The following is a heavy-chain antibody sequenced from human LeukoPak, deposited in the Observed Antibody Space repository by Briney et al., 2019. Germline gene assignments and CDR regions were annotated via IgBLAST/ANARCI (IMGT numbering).Heavy chain of an antibody. CDR1: GFTFSDYT. CDR3: ARDGDFFSLYFDY. CDR2: ISTSSSAM. V-gene: IGHV3-48*02. J-gene: IGHJ4*02. Sequence: GGSLRLSCAASGFTFSDYTMTWVRQAPGKGLEWVSYISTSSSAMYYADSVKGRFTISRDNAKDTLYLQMNSLSDGDTAVYYCARDGDFFSLYFDYWGQGTLVTVSS. D-gene: IGHD2/OR15-2a*01.